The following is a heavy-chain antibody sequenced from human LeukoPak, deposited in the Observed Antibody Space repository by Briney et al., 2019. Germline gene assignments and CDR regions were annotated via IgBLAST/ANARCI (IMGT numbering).Heavy chain of an antibody. CDR2: ISWNRTII. V-gene: IGHV3-9*01. CDR3: AKGGLRGGTYNDDF. CDR1: GFTFDDYA. Sequence: GGSLRLSCAASGFTFDDYAMHWVRQAPGKGLEWVSGISWNRTIIGYADSVTGRFTVSRDNSKNTLYLQMNSLRAEDTALYYCAKGGLRGGTYNDDFWGQGTLVTVSS. J-gene: IGHJ4*02. D-gene: IGHD3-16*01.